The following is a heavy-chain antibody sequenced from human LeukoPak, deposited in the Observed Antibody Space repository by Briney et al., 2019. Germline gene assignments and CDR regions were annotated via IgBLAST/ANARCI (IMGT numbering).Heavy chain of an antibody. CDR2: INPNTGVT. CDR1: GYGFTGYI. CDR3: ARGRRATVVIPNFYFDY. J-gene: IGHJ4*02. V-gene: IGHV1-2*02. D-gene: IGHD4-23*01. Sequence: ASVTVSCKASGYGFTGYILHWVRQTPGHGLAWVGWINPNTGVTKYTQHFQGRVPITRDTSISTAYTDLSRLTSDDTAVFYCARGRRATVVIPNFYFDYWGQGTLLTVSS.